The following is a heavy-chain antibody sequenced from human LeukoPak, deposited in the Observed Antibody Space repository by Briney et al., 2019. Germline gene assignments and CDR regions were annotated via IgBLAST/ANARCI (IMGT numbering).Heavy chain of an antibody. CDR2: INPNSGGT. CDR3: ARARWELFGGHYYYTDV. CDR1: GYTFTGYY. J-gene: IGHJ6*03. V-gene: IGHV1-2*02. Sequence: ASVKVSCKASGYTFTGYYMHWVRQAPGQGLEWMGWINPNSGGTNYAQKLQGRVTMTTDTSTSTAYMELRSLRSDDTAVYYCARARWELFGGHYYYTDVWGKGTTVTVSS. D-gene: IGHD1-26*01.